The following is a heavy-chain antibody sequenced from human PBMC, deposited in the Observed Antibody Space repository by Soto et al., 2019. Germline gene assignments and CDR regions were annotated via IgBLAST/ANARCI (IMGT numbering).Heavy chain of an antibody. CDR3: AKGIQWELPFDC. J-gene: IGHJ4*02. Sequence: EVQLLESGGGLVQPGGSLRLSCAASGFTFSTYAMSRVRQAPGKGLEWVSAISGSGGSTYYADSVKGRFTISRDNSKNTLYLQMNSLRAEDTAVYYCAKGIQWELPFDCWGQGTLVTVSS. V-gene: IGHV3-23*01. CDR2: ISGSGGST. CDR1: GFTFSTYA. D-gene: IGHD1-26*01.